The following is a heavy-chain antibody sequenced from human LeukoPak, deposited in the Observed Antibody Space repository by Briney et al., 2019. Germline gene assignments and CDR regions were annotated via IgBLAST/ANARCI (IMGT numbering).Heavy chain of an antibody. V-gene: IGHV3-23*01. Sequence: GASLILSYTASEFCFSNYGMSWVRPAPGKGLEWGSTITGYGSSTYYSDSVKGRFTISRDNSKNTLYLQMNSLRAEDTALYYCAKDQTSRLSSSWYLYFDLWGQGTLVTVSS. D-gene: IGHD6-13*01. CDR2: ITGYGSST. J-gene: IGHJ4*02. CDR3: AKDQTSRLSSSWYLYFDL. CDR1: EFCFSNYG.